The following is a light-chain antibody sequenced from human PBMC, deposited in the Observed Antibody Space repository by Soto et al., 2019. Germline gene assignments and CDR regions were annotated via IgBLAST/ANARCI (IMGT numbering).Light chain of an antibody. Sequence: ETVMTQSPAALSVSPGERATLSCRPSQSVRGLLAWYQQKPGQAPRLLIYATSTRVTGIPARFSGSGSGKEFALSISSLQCEDFGIYYCRQYNDWLSFGGGTNVEIK. V-gene: IGKV3-15*01. CDR3: RQYNDWLS. CDR2: ATS. CDR1: QSVRGL. J-gene: IGKJ4*01.